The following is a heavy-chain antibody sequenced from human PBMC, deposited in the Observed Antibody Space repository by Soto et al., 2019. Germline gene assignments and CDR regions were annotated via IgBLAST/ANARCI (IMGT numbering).Heavy chain of an antibody. D-gene: IGHD3-10*02. J-gene: IGHJ4*02. CDR2: IYNNGRT. Sequence: LSLTCSVSGGSVYDFYWNWLRQTPGKGLEWIGNIYNNGRTNYNPSLKNRVTIPIDTSKNQFSLHLSSVTTADTAMYFCARGHGIYVRFDSWGQGTLVTVSS. CDR3: ARGHGIYVRFDS. CDR1: GGSVYDFY. V-gene: IGHV4-59*02.